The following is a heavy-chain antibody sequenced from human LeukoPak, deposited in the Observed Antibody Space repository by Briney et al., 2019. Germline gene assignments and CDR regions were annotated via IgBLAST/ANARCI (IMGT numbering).Heavy chain of an antibody. J-gene: IGHJ3*02. CDR1: GGSISSSSYY. Sequence: SETLSLTCTVSGGSISSSSYYWGWLRQPPGKGLEWIGSIYYSGSTYYNPSLKSRVTISVDTSKNQFSLKLSSVTAADTAVYYCARVGDVGAFDIWGQGTMVTVSS. D-gene: IGHD3-16*01. CDR2: IYYSGST. V-gene: IGHV4-39*07. CDR3: ARVGDVGAFDI.